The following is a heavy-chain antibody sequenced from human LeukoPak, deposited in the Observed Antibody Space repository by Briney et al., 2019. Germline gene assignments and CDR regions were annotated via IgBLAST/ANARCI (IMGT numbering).Heavy chain of an antibody. CDR2: INPHSGGT. Sequence: GASVKVSCKASGYTFTDYYMHWVRQAPGHGLEWIGWINPHSGGTNYAQKFQGRVTMTRDTSINTAYMELSRLRAEDTAIYYCASHAAYTSDWRARTFDYWGQGTLVTVSS. J-gene: IGHJ4*02. CDR1: GYTFTDYY. V-gene: IGHV1-2*02. D-gene: IGHD6-19*01. CDR3: ASHAAYTSDWRARTFDY.